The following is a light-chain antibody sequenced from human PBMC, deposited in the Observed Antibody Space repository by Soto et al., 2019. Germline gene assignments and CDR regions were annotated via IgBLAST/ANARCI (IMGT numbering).Light chain of an antibody. CDR3: MQALQTPRT. J-gene: IGKJ1*01. Sequence: DIVMTQSPLSLPVTPGEPASISCRSSQSLLHPNGGTYLEWYLQKPGQSPQLLIYLTSSRASGVPDRFTGSVSGTDCTLKIRRVEAEDVGVYYCMQALQTPRTFGRGTKVEIK. V-gene: IGKV2-28*01. CDR2: LTS. CDR1: QSLLHPNGGTY.